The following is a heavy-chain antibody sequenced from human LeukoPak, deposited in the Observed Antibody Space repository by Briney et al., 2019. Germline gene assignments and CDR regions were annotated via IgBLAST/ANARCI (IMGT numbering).Heavy chain of an antibody. CDR1: GGSISSSTYY. Sequence: SETLSLTCTVSGGSISSSTYYWGWVRQPPGKGLEWIGYIHYSGTTSYNPSLKSRVTMSVDTSKNQFSLKLSSVTAADTAVYYCARSRYSGSYADFDYWGQGTLVTVSS. CDR3: ARSRYSGSYADFDY. V-gene: IGHV4-39*07. CDR2: IHYSGTT. D-gene: IGHD1-26*01. J-gene: IGHJ4*02.